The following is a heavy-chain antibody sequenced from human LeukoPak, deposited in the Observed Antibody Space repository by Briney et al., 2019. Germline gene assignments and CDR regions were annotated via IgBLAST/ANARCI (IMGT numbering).Heavy chain of an antibody. CDR2: IKQDGSEK. D-gene: IGHD6-6*01. CDR1: GFTFSSYW. CDR3: ARDRVVARPCLDY. Sequence: GGSLRLSCAASGFTFSSYWMSWVRQAPGKGLEWVANIKQDGSEKYYVDSVKGRFTISRDNAKNSLYLQMNSLRAEDTAVYYCARDRVVARPCLDYWGQGTLVTVSS. V-gene: IGHV3-7*01. J-gene: IGHJ4*02.